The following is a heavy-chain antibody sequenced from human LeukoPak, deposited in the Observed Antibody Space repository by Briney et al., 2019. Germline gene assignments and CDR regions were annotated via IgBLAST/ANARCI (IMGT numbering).Heavy chain of an antibody. CDR2: INPNSGGT. V-gene: IGHV1-2*02. CDR3: ARVARGTVADAFDI. Sequence: GASVKVSCKASGYTFTGYYMHWVRQAPGQGLEWMGWINPNSGGTNYAQKFQGRVTMTRDTSISTAYMELSRLRSDDTAVYYCARVARGTVADAFDIWGQGTMVTVSS. J-gene: IGHJ3*02. CDR1: GYTFTGYY. D-gene: IGHD4-23*01.